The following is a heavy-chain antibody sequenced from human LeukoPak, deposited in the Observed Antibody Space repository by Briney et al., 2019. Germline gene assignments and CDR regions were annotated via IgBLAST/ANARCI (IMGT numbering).Heavy chain of an antibody. Sequence: AGGSLRLSCAASGFTFTSYWMSWVRQPPGKGLEWVANIKQDGNEKYYLDSVKGRFTISRDNAKNSLYLQMNSLRAEDTAVYYCARDLSPGVEPSNCFNYWGQGTRVTVSS. CDR1: GFTFTSYW. CDR3: ARDLSPGVEPSNCFNY. D-gene: IGHD3-3*01. CDR2: IKQDGNEK. J-gene: IGHJ4*02. V-gene: IGHV3-7*01.